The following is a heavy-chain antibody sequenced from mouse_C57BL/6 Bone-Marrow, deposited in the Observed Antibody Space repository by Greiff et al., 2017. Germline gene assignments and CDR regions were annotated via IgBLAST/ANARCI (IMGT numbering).Heavy chain of an antibody. CDR3: ARHPYRGYFDY. D-gene: IGHD2-10*01. CDR1: GFTFSSYG. J-gene: IGHJ2*01. V-gene: IGHV5-6*01. CDR2: ISSGGSYP. Sequence: EVKVVESGGDLVKPGGSLQLSCAASGFTFSSYGMSWVRQTPDKRLEWVATISSGGSYPYYPARVKGRFTISTDNAKNTLYLQMSSLKSEDTAMYDCARHPYRGYFDYWGQGTTRTVSS.